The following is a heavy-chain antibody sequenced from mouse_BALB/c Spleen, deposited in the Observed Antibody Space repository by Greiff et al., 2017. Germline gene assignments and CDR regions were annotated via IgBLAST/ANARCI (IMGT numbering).Heavy chain of an antibody. CDR3: ARHRGGSSYGAMDY. CDR1: GFTFSSYA. J-gene: IGHJ4*01. D-gene: IGHD1-1*01. Sequence: EVMLVESGGGLVKPGGSLKLSCAASGFTFSSYAMSWVRQTPEKRLEWVATISSGGSYTYYPDSVKGRFTISRDNAKNTLYLQMSSLRSEDTAMYYCARHRGGSSYGAMDYWGQGTSVTVSS. V-gene: IGHV5-9-3*01. CDR2: ISSGGSYT.